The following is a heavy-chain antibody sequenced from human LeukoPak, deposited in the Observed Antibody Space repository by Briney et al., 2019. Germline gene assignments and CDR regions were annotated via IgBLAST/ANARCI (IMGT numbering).Heavy chain of an antibody. V-gene: IGHV5-51*01. CDR1: GYTFTSYW. D-gene: IGHD6-13*01. Sequence: PGESLKTSFKGSGYTFTSYWIGWVRQLPGKGRGGMGIIYLGESDTRYSPSFQGQAPISAHKPIPTPYLHCSSLKASDTALHYCARQSIPGYSSSWYPFDYWGQGTLVTVSS. CDR3: ARQSIPGYSSSWYPFDY. J-gene: IGHJ4*02. CDR2: IYLGESDT.